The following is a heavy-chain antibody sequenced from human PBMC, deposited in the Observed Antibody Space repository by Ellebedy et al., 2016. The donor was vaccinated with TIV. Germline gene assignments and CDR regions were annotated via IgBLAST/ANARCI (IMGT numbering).Heavy chain of an antibody. J-gene: IGHJ6*02. CDR2: IKQDGSEK. D-gene: IGHD2-21*01. V-gene: IGHV3-7*03. CDR3: VRGDWDV. Sequence: GESLKISCAASGFTFSSYWMNWVRQAPGKGLEWVAKIKQDGSEKYYVDSVKGRFTISRGNAKDSLSLQMSSLRAEDTAVYYCVRGDWDVWGQGTTVTVSS. CDR1: GFTFSSYW.